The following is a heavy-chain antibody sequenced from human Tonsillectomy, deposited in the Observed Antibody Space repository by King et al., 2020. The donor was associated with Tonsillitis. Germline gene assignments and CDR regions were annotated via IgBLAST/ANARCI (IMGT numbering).Heavy chain of an antibody. CDR2: IVVGSGNT. V-gene: IGHV1-58*02. CDR3: VAGDRITMVRGVIEVYYGMDV. CDR1: GFPFTSSA. Sequence: QLVQSGPEVKKPGTSVKVSCKASGFPFTSSAMQWVRQARGQRLEWIGWIVVGSGNTNYAQKFQERVTITRDMSTTTAYMELSSLRSEDTAVYYCVAGDRITMVRGVIEVYYGMDVWGQGTTVTVSS. D-gene: IGHD3-10*01. J-gene: IGHJ6*02.